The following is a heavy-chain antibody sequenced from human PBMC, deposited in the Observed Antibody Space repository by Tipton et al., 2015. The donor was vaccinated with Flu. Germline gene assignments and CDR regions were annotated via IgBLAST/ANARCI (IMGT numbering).Heavy chain of an antibody. CDR1: GFSVGGNF. CDR2: IHSGGNA. Sequence: SLRLSCVASGFSVGGNFMSWVRQAPGKGLEWVSIIHSGGNAFYADSVRGRFIISRDNSKNTVYLQMNSVRPDDTAVYYCAKDSAEMWSLYWGFFDHWGQGSLVTVSS. CDR3: AKDSAEMWSLYWGFFDH. D-gene: IGHD7-27*01. V-gene: IGHV3-53*05. J-gene: IGHJ4*02.